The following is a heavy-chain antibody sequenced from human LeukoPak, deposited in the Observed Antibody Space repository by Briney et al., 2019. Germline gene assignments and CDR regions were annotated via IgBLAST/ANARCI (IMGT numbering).Heavy chain of an antibody. CDR3: AKDQLVTSNWYFDL. CDR2: ISGSGGST. J-gene: IGHJ2*01. V-gene: IGHV3-23*01. Sequence: PGGSLRLSCAASGFTFSSYAMSWVRQAPGKGLEWVSAISGSGGSTYYADSVKGRFTISRDKSKNTLYLQMNSLRAEDTAVYYCAKDQLVTSNWYFDLWGRGTLVTVSS. D-gene: IGHD4-23*01. CDR1: GFTFSSYA.